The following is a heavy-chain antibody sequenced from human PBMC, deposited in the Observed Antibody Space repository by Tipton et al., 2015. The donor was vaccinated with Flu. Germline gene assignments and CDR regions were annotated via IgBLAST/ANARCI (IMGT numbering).Heavy chain of an antibody. D-gene: IGHD3-10*01. J-gene: IGHJ4*02. CDR1: GYSISSGYY. Sequence: GLVKPSQTLSLTCAVSGYSISSGYYWGWIRQPPGKGLEWIGSIYRSGSTYYNPSLKSRVTISVETSKTQFSLKLSSVTAADTAVYYCARLTYYYGSGTSDYWGQGTLVTVSS. CDR2: IYRSGST. CDR3: ARLTYYYGSGTSDY. V-gene: IGHV4-38-2*01.